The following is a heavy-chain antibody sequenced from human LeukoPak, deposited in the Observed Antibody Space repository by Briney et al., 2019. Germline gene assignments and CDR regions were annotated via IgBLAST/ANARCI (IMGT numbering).Heavy chain of an antibody. CDR1: GFTFSDYY. CDR3: ASTLKRDY. D-gene: IGHD4/OR15-4a*01. V-gene: IGHV3-7*01. Sequence: PGGSLRLSCAASGFTFSDYYMSWIRQAPGKGLEWVANIKQDGSETYYGDSVKGRFTISRDNAKNSLYLQMNSLRAEDTALYYCASTLKRDYWGQGTLVTVSS. CDR2: IKQDGSET. J-gene: IGHJ4*02.